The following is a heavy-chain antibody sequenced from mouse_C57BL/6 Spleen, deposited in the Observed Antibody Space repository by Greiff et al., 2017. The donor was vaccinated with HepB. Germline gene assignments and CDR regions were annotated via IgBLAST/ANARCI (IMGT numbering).Heavy chain of an antibody. CDR3: ASYYYGSSSFDY. D-gene: IGHD1-1*01. CDR1: GYSITSGYY. Sequence: EVKLMESGPGLVKPSQSLSLTCSVTGYSITSGYYWNWMRQFPGNKLEWMGYISYDGSNNYNPSLKNRISITRDTSKNQFFLKLNSVTTEDTATYYCASYYYGSSSFDYWGQGTTLTVSS. CDR2: ISYDGSN. V-gene: IGHV3-6*01. J-gene: IGHJ2*01.